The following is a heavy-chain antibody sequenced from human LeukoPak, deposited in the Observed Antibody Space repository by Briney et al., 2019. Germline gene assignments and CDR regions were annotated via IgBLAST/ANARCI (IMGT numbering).Heavy chain of an antibody. CDR2: IFPSGGEI. Sequence: QPGGSLRLSCEASGFTFSTFAMIWVRQPPGKGLEWVSSIFPSGGEIHYADSVRGRFTISRDNSKSTLSLQMNSLRAGDAAVYYCAKAPVTTCSGAYCYPFDYWSQGTLVTVSS. CDR1: GFTFSTFA. D-gene: IGHD2-15*01. CDR3: AKAPVTTCSGAYCYPFDY. V-gene: IGHV3-23*01. J-gene: IGHJ4*02.